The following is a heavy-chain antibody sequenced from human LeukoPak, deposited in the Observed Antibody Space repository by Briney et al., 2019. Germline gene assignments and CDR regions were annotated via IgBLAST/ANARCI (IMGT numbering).Heavy chain of an antibody. CDR1: GYTFTSYA. V-gene: IGHV3-53*01. CDR3: ARGLFLSGYLDAFDI. CDR2: IYNDGRT. D-gene: IGHD3-22*01. J-gene: IGHJ3*02. Sequence: ASVKVSCKASGYTFTSYAMNWVRQAPGKGLEWVSLIYNDGRTYYADSVKGRCTISRDNLKNVLYLQMNSLKVEDTALYYCARGLFLSGYLDAFDIWGQGTVVTVSS.